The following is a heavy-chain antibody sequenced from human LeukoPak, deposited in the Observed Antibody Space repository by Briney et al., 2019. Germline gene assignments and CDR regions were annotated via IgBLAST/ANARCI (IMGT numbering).Heavy chain of an antibody. Sequence: ASVKVSCKASGYTFTGYYMHWVRQAPGQGLEWMGWINPNSGGTNYAQKFQGRVTMTRDTSISTAYMELSRLRSDDTAVYYCARDPYNWNQNWFDPWGQGTLVTVSS. CDR3: ARDPYNWNQNWFDP. J-gene: IGHJ5*02. D-gene: IGHD1-20*01. CDR1: GYTFTGYY. CDR2: INPNSGGT. V-gene: IGHV1-2*02.